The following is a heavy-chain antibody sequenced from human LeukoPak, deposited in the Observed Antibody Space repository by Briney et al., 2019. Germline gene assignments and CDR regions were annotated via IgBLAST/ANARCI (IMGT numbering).Heavy chain of an antibody. CDR1: GASLSSSTHY. J-gene: IGHJ3*02. CDR2: VYYSGNT. CDR3: ARDRCSSTSCYGCLGAFDI. V-gene: IGHV4-39*07. D-gene: IGHD2-2*01. Sequence: PSETLSLTCTVSGASLSSSTHYWGWIRQPPGKGLEWIGSVYYSGNTYFNTSLKSRVTISVDTSRNQFSLRLSSVTAADTAVYYCARDRCSSTSCYGCLGAFDIWGQGTMVTVSS.